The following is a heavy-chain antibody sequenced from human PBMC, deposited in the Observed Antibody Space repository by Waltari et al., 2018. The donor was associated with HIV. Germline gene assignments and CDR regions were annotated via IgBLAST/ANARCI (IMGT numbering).Heavy chain of an antibody. CDR3: ARAGRDGKLPPDY. CDR2: MSSDGSST. J-gene: IGHJ4*02. D-gene: IGHD1-26*01. Sequence: EVTLVESGGGSVQAGGYRRLSCAAPGFHFRSSCLLCVRQAPGKGLVCISRMSSDGSSTSYADSVKGRFTISRDNAKNTVYLQMNSLRAEDTAVYYCARAGRDGKLPPDYWGQGTLVTVSS. CDR1: GFHFRSSC. V-gene: IGHV3-74*01.